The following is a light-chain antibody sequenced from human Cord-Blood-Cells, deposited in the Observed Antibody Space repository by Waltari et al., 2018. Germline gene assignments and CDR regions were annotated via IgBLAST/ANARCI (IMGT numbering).Light chain of an antibody. CDR1: SSDVGGYNY. CDR2: DVS. CDR3: SSYTSSSTLV. J-gene: IGLJ1*01. Sequence: QSALTQPAPVSGPPGQSTTISCTGTSSDVGGYNYVPWSQQPPGKAPQLMIYDVSNRPSGGSNRFSGSKSGTTASLTISGLQAEDEADYYCSSYTSSSTLVFGTGTKVTVL. V-gene: IGLV2-14*01.